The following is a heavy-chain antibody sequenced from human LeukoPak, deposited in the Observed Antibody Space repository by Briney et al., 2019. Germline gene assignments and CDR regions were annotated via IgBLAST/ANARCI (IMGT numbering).Heavy chain of an antibody. Sequence: GGSLRLSCAASGFTVSSNYMSWVRQAPGKGLEWVPVIYSGGSTYYADSVKGRFTISRDNSKNPLYLQMNSLRAEDTAVYYCASRVVVTDTPQLYYYYGMDVWGQGTTVTVSS. CDR1: GFTVSSNY. CDR2: IYSGGST. V-gene: IGHV3-66*01. CDR3: ASRVVVTDTPQLYYYYGMDV. D-gene: IGHD2-21*02. J-gene: IGHJ6*02.